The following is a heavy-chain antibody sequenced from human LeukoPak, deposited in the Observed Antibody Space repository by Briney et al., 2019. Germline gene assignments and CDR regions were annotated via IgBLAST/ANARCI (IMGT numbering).Heavy chain of an antibody. CDR3: ARESLREGEDYGMDV. D-gene: IGHD2-21*01. CDR1: GGSISSYY. CDR2: IYYSGST. Sequence: SETLSLTCTVSGGSISSYYWSWIRQPPGKGLEWIGYIYYSGSTNYNPSLKSRVTISVDTSENQFSLKLSSVTAADTAVYYCARESLREGEDYGMDVWGQGTTVTVSS. J-gene: IGHJ6*02. V-gene: IGHV4-59*01.